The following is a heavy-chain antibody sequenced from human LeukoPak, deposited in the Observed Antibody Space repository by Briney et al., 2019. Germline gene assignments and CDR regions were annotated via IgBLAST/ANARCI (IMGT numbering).Heavy chain of an antibody. V-gene: IGHV3-30*04. CDR1: GFSFSSYA. CDR2: ISNDGSDK. CDR3: ARDASHSADYYFDS. J-gene: IGHJ4*02. Sequence: GGSLRLSCIAFGFSFSSYAMHWVRQAPGKGLGWVAVISNDGSDKHYADSVKGRFTISRDNFKNTLYLQMNSLMSAEDTAVYYCARDASHSADYYFDSWGQGTLVTVSS.